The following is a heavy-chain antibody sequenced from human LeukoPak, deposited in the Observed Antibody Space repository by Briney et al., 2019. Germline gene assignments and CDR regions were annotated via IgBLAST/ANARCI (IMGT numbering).Heavy chain of an antibody. Sequence: ASVKVSCKASGYTFTSYGINWVRQAPGQGLEWMGWISAYNGNTNYAQKLQGRVTMTTDTSTSTAYMELRSLRSDDTAVYYCARRYCGGDCYLDAFDIWRQGTMVTVSS. CDR2: ISAYNGNT. D-gene: IGHD2-21*02. J-gene: IGHJ3*02. CDR1: GYTFTSYG. CDR3: ARRYCGGDCYLDAFDI. V-gene: IGHV1-18*01.